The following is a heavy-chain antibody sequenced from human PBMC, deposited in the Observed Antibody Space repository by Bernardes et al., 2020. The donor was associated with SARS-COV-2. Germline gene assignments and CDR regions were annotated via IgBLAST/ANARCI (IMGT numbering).Heavy chain of an antibody. CDR3: AHRRPLNYLDY. J-gene: IGHJ4*02. CDR1: GFSLSTSGVG. V-gene: IGHV2-5*02. Sequence: SGPTLVKPTQTLTLTCTFSGFSLSTSGVGVGWIRQSPGKALEWLALIYWDDDKRYSPSLKNRLTITKDTSRNQVFLTMTNMDPVDTATYFCAHRRPLNYLDYWGQGILVTVSS. CDR2: IYWDDDK.